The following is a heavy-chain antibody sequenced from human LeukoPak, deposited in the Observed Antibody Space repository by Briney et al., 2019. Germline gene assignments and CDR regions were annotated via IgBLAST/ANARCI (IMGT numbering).Heavy chain of an antibody. Sequence: ASVKVSCKASGYTFTSYGISWVRQAPGQGLEWMGWISAYNGNTNYAQKFQGRVTMTRDTSISTAYMELSRLRSDDTAVYYCAAPGGSIAARADFDYWGQGTLVTVSS. CDR2: ISAYNGNT. V-gene: IGHV1-18*01. D-gene: IGHD6-6*01. J-gene: IGHJ4*02. CDR3: AAPGGSIAARADFDY. CDR1: GYTFTSYG.